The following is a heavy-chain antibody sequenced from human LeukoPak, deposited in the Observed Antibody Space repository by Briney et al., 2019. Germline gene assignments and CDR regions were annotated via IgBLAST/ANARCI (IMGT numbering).Heavy chain of an antibody. D-gene: IGHD3-10*01. CDR2: IDYSGST. CDR1: GDSSTNSIYY. J-gene: IGHJ4*02. V-gene: IGHV4-39*07. CDR3: ASTTVRRCY. Sequence: SEALSVSCSVSGDSSTNSIYYWAWIRQPPGRGLEWIGSIDYSGSTYYNPSLKSRATISIDTSKIQFSLKLSSVTAADTAVFYCASTTVRRCYWGQGTLVTVSS.